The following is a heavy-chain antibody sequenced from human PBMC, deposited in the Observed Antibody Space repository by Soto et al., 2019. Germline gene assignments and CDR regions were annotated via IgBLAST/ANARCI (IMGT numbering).Heavy chain of an antibody. V-gene: IGHV3-33*01. Sequence: PAGSLRLSCPPSGFPFAKYCMHWDRQAPSKWLGWVAIIWYDGSKKYYSDSVKGRLTLSTHTSKDTLFLGVNSLRADDTAIYYCPRLGGSGGDSIEHWGQGTLVTVSS. J-gene: IGHJ4*02. CDR2: IWYDGSKK. CDR3: PRLGGSGGDSIEH. CDR1: GFPFAKYC. D-gene: IGHD3-10*01.